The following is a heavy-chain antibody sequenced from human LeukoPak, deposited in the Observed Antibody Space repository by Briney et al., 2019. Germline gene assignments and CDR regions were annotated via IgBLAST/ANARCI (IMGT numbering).Heavy chain of an antibody. CDR1: GGSISSGSYY. CDR2: IYTSGST. CDR3: ARASPYSSSWYPSYYYYYMDV. Sequence: SETLSLTCTVSGGSISSGSYYWSWIRQPAGKGLEWIGRIYTSGSTNYNPSLKSRVTISVDTSKNQFSLKLSSVTAADTAVYYCARASPYSSSWYPSYYYYYMDVWGKGTTVTISS. V-gene: IGHV4-61*02. J-gene: IGHJ6*03. D-gene: IGHD6-13*01.